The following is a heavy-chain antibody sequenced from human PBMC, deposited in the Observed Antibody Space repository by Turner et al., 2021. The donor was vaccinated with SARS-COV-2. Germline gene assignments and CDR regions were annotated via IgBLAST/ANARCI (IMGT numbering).Heavy chain of an antibody. CDR3: ATGVAVAGTPSEYYYYYGMDV. CDR2: CDPEDGET. CDR1: GYSLTELS. D-gene: IGHD6-19*01. J-gene: IGHJ6*02. V-gene: IGHV1-24*01. Sequence: QVQLVQSGAKVKKPGASVKVSCKVSGYSLTELSMHWVRQAPGKGLEWMGGCDPEDGETIYAQKFQGRVTMTEDTSTDTAYMELSSLRSEDTAVYYCATGVAVAGTPSEYYYYYGMDVWGQGTTVTVSS.